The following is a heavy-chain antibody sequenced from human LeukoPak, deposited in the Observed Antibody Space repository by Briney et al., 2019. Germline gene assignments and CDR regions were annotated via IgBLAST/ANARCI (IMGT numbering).Heavy chain of an antibody. V-gene: IGHV3-49*03. Sequence: GGSLRLSCTASGFTFGDYAMSWFRQAPGKGLGGVGFIRSKAFGGKTEYAASVKGRFTTSRDDSKSIAYLQMNSLKTEDTAVYYCTRAIESAYYYGSGSYKYYFDYWGQGTLVTVSS. CDR3: TRAIESAYYYGSGSYKYYFDY. CDR2: IRSKAFGGKT. CDR1: GFTFGDYA. D-gene: IGHD3-10*01. J-gene: IGHJ4*02.